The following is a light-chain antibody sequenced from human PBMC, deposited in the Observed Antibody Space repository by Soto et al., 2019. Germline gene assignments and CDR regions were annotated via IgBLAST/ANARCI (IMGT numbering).Light chain of an antibody. CDR3: QQYDSSALT. J-gene: IGKJ4*01. CDR2: GAS. V-gene: IGKV3-20*01. CDR1: QSVSSSF. Sequence: EIVLTQSPGTLSLSPGERATLSCRASQSVSSSFLAWYQHKPGQAPRLLIYGASSRATGIPDGFSGSGSGRDVTVTISRLESEDFAVYYCQQYDSSALTFGGGTKVEIK.